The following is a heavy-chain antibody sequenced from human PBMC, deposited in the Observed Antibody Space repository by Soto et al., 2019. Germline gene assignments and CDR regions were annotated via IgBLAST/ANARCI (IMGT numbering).Heavy chain of an antibody. Sequence: KTSETLSLTCAVYGGSFSGYYWSWIRQPPGKGLEWIGEINHSGSTNYNPSLKSRVTISVDTSKNQFSLKLSSVTAADTAVYYCARLEGWELLSFYYYYGMDVWGQGTTVTVS. CDR3: ARLEGWELLSFYYYYGMDV. D-gene: IGHD1-26*01. J-gene: IGHJ6*02. CDR1: GGSFSGYY. CDR2: INHSGST. V-gene: IGHV4-34*01.